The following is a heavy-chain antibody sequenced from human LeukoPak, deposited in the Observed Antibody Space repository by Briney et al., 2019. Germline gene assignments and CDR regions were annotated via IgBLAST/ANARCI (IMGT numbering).Heavy chain of an antibody. V-gene: IGHV1-46*01. D-gene: IGHD1-26*01. J-gene: IGHJ4*02. CDR2: INPSGGST. Sequence: GASVKVSCKASGYTFTSYYMHWVRQAPGQGLEWMGIINPSGGSTSYAQKFQGRVTMTRDMSTSTVYMELSSLRSEDTAVYYCARDPLGATMDKWGQGTLVTVSS. CDR3: ARDPLGATMDK. CDR1: GYTFTSYY.